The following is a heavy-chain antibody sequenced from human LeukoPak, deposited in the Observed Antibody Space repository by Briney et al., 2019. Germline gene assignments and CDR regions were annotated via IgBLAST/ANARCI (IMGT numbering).Heavy chain of an antibody. CDR2: IVPIFGTA. CDR1: GGTFSSYA. CDR3: ARSPGQQLTYDY. D-gene: IGHD6-13*01. J-gene: IGHJ4*02. Sequence: ASVKVSCKASGGTFSSYAISWVRQAPGQALEWMGGIVPIFGTANYAQKFQGRVTITADESTSTAYMELSSLRSEDTAVYYCARSPGQQLTYDYWGQGTLVTVSS. V-gene: IGHV1-69*13.